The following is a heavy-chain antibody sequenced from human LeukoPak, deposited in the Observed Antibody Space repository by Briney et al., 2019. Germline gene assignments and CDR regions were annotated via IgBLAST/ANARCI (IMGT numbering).Heavy chain of an antibody. V-gene: IGHV1-58*01. CDR1: GFTFTSSA. Sequence: SVKVSCKASGFTFTSSAVQWVRQARGQRLEWIGWIVVGSGNTNYAQKFQERVTITRDMSTSTAYMELGSLRSEDTAVYYCAAVSQIAVAGTGDYWGQGTLVTVSS. CDR2: IVVGSGNT. D-gene: IGHD6-19*01. CDR3: AAVSQIAVAGTGDY. J-gene: IGHJ4*02.